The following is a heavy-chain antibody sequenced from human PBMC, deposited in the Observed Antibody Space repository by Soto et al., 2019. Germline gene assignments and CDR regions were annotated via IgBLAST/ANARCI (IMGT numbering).Heavy chain of an antibody. CDR3: ARLTWSITMETDP. Sequence: SETLSLTCAVYGGSFSGYYWSWIRQPPGKGLEWIGEINHSGSTNYNPSLKSRVTISVDTSKNQFSLKLSSVTAADTAVYYCARLTWSITMETDPWGQGTLVTGSS. D-gene: IGHD3-10*01. J-gene: IGHJ5*02. CDR1: GGSFSGYY. V-gene: IGHV4-34*01. CDR2: INHSGST.